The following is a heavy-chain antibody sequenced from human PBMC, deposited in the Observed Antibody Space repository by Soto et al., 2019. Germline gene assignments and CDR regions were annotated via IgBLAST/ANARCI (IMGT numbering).Heavy chain of an antibody. CDR2: ININRGDV. Sequence: ASVKVSCKASGHSSTHNGISWVRRAPGQGLEWMGWININRGDVNHAPKFQGRVTLTTDTSTTTAYMELRSLRLDDTAVYFCATDDMNRGRFDFWGHGTLITVSS. CDR1: GHSSTHNG. V-gene: IGHV1-18*01. J-gene: IGHJ4*01. CDR3: ATDDMNRGRFDF.